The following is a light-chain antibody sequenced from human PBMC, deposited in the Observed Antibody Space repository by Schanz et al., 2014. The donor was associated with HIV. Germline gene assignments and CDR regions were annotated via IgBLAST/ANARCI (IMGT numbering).Light chain of an antibody. V-gene: IGLV1-40*01. CDR1: RSNIGAGYD. J-gene: IGLJ2*01. Sequence: QSVLTQPPSVSGAPGQRVTISCTGSRSNIGAGYDVHWYQQLPGAAPKLLIYANTNRPSGVPDRFSGSKSGTSASLVISGLQSEDEADYYCAAWDDSLSVLFGGGTKLTVL. CDR2: ANT. CDR3: AAWDDSLSVL.